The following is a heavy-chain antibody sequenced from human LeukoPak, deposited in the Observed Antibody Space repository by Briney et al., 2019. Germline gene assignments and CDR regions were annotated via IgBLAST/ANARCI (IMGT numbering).Heavy chain of an antibody. V-gene: IGHV4-34*01. CDR2: INHSRST. CDR1: GGSFSGYY. D-gene: IGHD4-17*01. J-gene: IGHJ4*02. CDR3: ARRRATVTTSYFGY. Sequence: PSETLSLTCAVYGGSFSGYYWSWIRQPPGKGLEWIGEINHSRSTNYNPSLKSRVTISVDTSKNQFSLKLSSVTAADTAVYYCARRRATVTTSYFGYWGQGTLVTVSS.